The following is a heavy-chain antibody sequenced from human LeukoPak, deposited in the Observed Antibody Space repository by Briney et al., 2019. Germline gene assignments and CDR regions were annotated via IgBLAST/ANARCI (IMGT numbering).Heavy chain of an antibody. CDR3: AREGYYGSGSPPSLYFDY. D-gene: IGHD3-10*01. J-gene: IGHJ4*02. V-gene: IGHV3-30-3*01. Sequence: GGSLGLSCAASGFTFRNYVIHWVGQAPGKGREGGPVPQSDLNVKLYADSVKGRFTISRDNSRSTLYLQMNSLRPEDTAIYYCAREGYYGSGSPPSLYFDYWGQGTLVTVSS. CDR1: GFTFRNYV. CDR2: PQSDLNVK.